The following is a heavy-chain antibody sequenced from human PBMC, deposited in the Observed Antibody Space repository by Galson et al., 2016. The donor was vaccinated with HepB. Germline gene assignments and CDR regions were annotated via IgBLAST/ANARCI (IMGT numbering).Heavy chain of an antibody. CDR2: IFPLLGIG. CDR1: GGTFNSHP. CDR3: VRDSKRTAPTRHKVTTYYYYGMDV. V-gene: IGHV1-69*04. J-gene: IGHJ6*02. D-gene: IGHD4-17*01. Sequence: SVKVSCKASGGTFNSHPISWVRQAPGQSLEWLGRIFPLLGIGSNAQRFRDRMSITADTSTGTVFMDLSSLTLEDTAMYYCVRDSKRTAPTRHKVTTYYYYGMDVWGQGTTVTVSS.